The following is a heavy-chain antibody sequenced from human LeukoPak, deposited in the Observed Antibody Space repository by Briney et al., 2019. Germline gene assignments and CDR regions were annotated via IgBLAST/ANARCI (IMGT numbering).Heavy chain of an antibody. Sequence: SETLSLTCTDSGGSISSSSYYRGWIRQPPGKGLEWIGSIYYSGSTYYNPSLKSRVTISVDTSKNQFSLKLNSVTAADTAVYYCARAAYYFDYWGQGTLVTVSS. V-gene: IGHV4-39*07. CDR1: GGSISSSSYY. J-gene: IGHJ4*02. CDR3: ARAAYYFDY. CDR2: IYYSGST.